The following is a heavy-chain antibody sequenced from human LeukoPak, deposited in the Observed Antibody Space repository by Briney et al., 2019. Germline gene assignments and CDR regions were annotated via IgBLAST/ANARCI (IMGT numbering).Heavy chain of an antibody. J-gene: IGHJ4*02. D-gene: IGHD4-23*01. Sequence: ASVKVSCKASGYTFTSYAMNWVRQAPGQGLEWMGIINPSGGSTSYAQKFQGRVTMTRDVSTSTVYMELSSLRSEDTAVYYCARVTHGSYLMFDYWGQGTLVTVSS. CDR3: ARVTHGSYLMFDY. CDR2: INPSGGST. V-gene: IGHV1-46*01. CDR1: GYTFTSYA.